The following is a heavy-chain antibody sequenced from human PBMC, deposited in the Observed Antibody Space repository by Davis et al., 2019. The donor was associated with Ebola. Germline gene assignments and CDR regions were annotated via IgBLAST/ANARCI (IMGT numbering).Heavy chain of an antibody. CDR2: IRSKANSYAT. V-gene: IGHV3-73*01. CDR1: GFTFSGSA. Sequence: GESLKISCAASGFTFSGSAMHWVRQASGKGLEWVGRIRSKANSYATAYAASVKGRFTISRDDSKNTAYLQMNSLKTEDTAVYYCTVTVAGFDYWGQGTLVTVSS. CDR3: TVTVAGFDY. D-gene: IGHD6-19*01. J-gene: IGHJ4*02.